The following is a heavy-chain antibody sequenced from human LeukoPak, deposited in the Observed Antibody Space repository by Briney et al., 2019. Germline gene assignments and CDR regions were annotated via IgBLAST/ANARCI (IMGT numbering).Heavy chain of an antibody. CDR1: GFPFSNYD. V-gene: IGHV3-23*01. D-gene: IGHD3-22*01. Sequence: GESLRLSCAASGFPFSNYDMSWVRQAPGKGLEWVSGISGSGGSTYHADSVKGRFTISRDNSKNTLYLQMNSLRAEDTAVYYCAKELDSSGYFDYWGQGTLVTVSS. J-gene: IGHJ4*02. CDR2: ISGSGGST. CDR3: AKELDSSGYFDY.